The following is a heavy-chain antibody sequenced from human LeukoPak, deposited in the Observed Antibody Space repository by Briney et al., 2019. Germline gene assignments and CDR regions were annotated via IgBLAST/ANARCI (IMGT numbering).Heavy chain of an antibody. D-gene: IGHD6-13*01. CDR3: ARAQIAAAGPAHFDY. J-gene: IGHJ4*02. CDR2: INHSGST. Sequence: PSETLSLTCAVYGGSFSGYYWSWIRQPPGKGLEWIGEINHSGSTNYNPSLKSRVTISVDTSKNQFSLKLSSVTAADTAVYYCARAQIAAAGPAHFDYWGQRTLVTVSS. V-gene: IGHV4-34*01. CDR1: GGSFSGYY.